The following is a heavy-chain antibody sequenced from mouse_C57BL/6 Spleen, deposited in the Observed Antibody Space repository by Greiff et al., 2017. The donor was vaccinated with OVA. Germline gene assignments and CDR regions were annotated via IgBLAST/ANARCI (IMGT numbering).Heavy chain of an antibody. Sequence: EVKLVESGEGLVKPGGSLKLSCAASGFTFSSYAMSWVRQTPEKRLEWVAYISSGGDYLYYADTVKGRFTISRDTARNTLYLHMSSLKSEDTAMYYCTRYYDGYSYAMDYWGQGTSVTVSS. CDR2: ISSGGDYL. V-gene: IGHV5-9-1*02. CDR3: TRYYDGYSYAMDY. D-gene: IGHD2-3*01. CDR1: GFTFSSYA. J-gene: IGHJ4*01.